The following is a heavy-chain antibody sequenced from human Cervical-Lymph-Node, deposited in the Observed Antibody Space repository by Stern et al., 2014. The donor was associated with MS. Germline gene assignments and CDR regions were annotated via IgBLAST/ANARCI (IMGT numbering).Heavy chain of an antibody. CDR3: ARMKTGLRENRGFDF. J-gene: IGHJ4*02. CDR1: GDSINSGDFH. CDR2: IYYSGRN. Sequence: QVQLGQSGPGLVKPSETLSLTCTVSGDSINSGDFHWSWVRQSPGKGLEWIGYIYYSGRNYNNPSLKSRVTMSIDTSTNQFSLNVTSVTAADTALYYCARMKTGLRENRGFDFWGQGTQVTVSS. V-gene: IGHV4-30-4*01. D-gene: IGHD4-17*01.